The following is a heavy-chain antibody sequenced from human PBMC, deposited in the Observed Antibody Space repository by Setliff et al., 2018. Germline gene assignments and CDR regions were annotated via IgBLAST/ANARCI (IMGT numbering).Heavy chain of an antibody. Sequence: SVKVSCKASGGTFSSYTISWVRQAPGQGLEWLGRIIPILGIANYAQKFQGRVTITADKSTSTAYMELSRLRSEYTAGYYCARWATVTTENAFDIWGQGTMVTVSS. CDR1: GGTFSSYT. D-gene: IGHD4-17*01. CDR2: IIPILGIA. J-gene: IGHJ3*02. V-gene: IGHV1-69*02. CDR3: ARWATVTTENAFDI.